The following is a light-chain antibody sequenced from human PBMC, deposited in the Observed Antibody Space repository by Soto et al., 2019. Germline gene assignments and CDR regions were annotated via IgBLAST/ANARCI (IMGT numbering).Light chain of an antibody. CDR1: QSVSNS. Sequence: EVVMTQSPATLSVSPGERATLSCRASQSVSNSLAWYQQKPGQVPRLLIYGASTRAAGIPARFSGSGSGTEFTLTISSLQSEAFGVYYCQQYDNWPPWTFGQGTKVEI. J-gene: IGKJ1*01. V-gene: IGKV3-15*01. CDR3: QQYDNWPPWT. CDR2: GAS.